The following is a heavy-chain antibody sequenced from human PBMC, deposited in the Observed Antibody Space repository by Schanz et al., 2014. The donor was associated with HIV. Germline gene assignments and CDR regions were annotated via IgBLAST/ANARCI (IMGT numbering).Heavy chain of an antibody. J-gene: IGHJ3*01. CDR2: IWYDGTTK. CDR3: ARDPYCRTTSCYSTAFDL. Sequence: QVQLVESGGGVVQPGRSLRLSCAASGFTFDSYGMHWVRQAPGKGLDWVAVIWYDGTTKYYGDSVKGRFTVSRDNAKNFLYLQMDSLRAEDTALYYCARDPYCRTTSCYSTAFDLWGQGTLVTVSS. CDR1: GFTFDSYG. D-gene: IGHD2-2*01. V-gene: IGHV3-33*08.